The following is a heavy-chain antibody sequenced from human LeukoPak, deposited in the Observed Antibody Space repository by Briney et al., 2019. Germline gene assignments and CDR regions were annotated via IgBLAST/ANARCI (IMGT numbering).Heavy chain of an antibody. J-gene: IGHJ4*02. D-gene: IGHD3-10*01. Sequence: PGGSLRLSCAASGFTFSGSAMHWVRQASGKGLEWVGRIRSKANSYATAYAASVKGRCTISRDDSKNTAYLQMNSLKTEDTAVYYCTSPRGYYLGYWGQGTLVTVSS. CDR2: IRSKANSYAT. V-gene: IGHV3-73*01. CDR1: GFTFSGSA. CDR3: TSPRGYYLGY.